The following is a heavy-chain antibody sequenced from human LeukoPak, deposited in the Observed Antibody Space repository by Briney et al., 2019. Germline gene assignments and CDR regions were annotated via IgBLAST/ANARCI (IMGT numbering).Heavy chain of an antibody. Sequence: GGSLRLSCKISGFTFDDFAMTWVRQAPGKGLEWVGFIRRRSYGGYPDHAASVRGRFTISIDESKNIAFLQMNSLKIEDTAIYFCTRDSHGDDVYDYWGQGTLVTVSS. V-gene: IGHV3-49*04. CDR1: GFTFDDFA. CDR3: TRDSHGDDVYDY. CDR2: IRRRSYGGYP. D-gene: IGHD1-1*01. J-gene: IGHJ4*02.